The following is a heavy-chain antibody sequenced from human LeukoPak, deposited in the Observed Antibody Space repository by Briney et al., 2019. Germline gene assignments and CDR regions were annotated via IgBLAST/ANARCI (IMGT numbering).Heavy chain of an antibody. D-gene: IGHD1-14*01. CDR2: VYSSGSA. V-gene: IGHV4-61*09. CDR3: SRGPENPLNWYFDL. Sequence: SQTLSLTCSVSGGSISSGRFYWNWIRQPAGTGLEWLGHVYSSGSAKYNPSLKSRVTISLDTSKNQFSLKLNSVTADDTAVYYCSRGPENPLNWYFDLWSRGTLVTVSS. CDR1: GGSISSGRFY. J-gene: IGHJ2*01.